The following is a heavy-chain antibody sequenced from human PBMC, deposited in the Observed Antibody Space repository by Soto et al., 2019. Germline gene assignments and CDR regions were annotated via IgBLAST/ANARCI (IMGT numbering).Heavy chain of an antibody. V-gene: IGHV4-4*02. CDR1: GGSISSNNW. CDR3: ARREGDCRGGSCPFYHD. CDR2: IYHSGST. D-gene: IGHD2-15*01. J-gene: IGHJ4*02. Sequence: QVQLQESGPGLVKPSETLSLTCAVSGGSISSNNWWSWVRQTPGKGLEWIGEIYHSGSTNYNPSRKRRVTISLDKSKNQVSLSLTYMTAADTAVYYCARREGDCRGGSCPFYHDWGQGTLVTASS.